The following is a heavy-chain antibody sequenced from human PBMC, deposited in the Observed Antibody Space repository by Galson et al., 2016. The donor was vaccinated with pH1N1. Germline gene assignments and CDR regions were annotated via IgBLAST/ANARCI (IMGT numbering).Heavy chain of an antibody. Sequence: SLRLSCAASGFTFGDYSLNWVRQAPGKGLEWVGFISSNSYRGTTGYAASVKDRFTISRDDSKSIAYLQMNSLKTEDTAVYYCSGSNWPLDYWGQGTLVTVSS. CDR3: SGSNWPLDY. CDR2: ISSNSYRGTT. J-gene: IGHJ4*02. D-gene: IGHD1-1*01. CDR1: GFTFGDYS. V-gene: IGHV3-49*04.